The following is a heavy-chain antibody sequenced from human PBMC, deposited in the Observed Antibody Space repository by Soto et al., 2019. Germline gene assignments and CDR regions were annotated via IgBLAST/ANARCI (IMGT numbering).Heavy chain of an antibody. V-gene: IGHV4-4*02. CDR2: IYHNGSP. CDR1: GGSISSTNW. D-gene: IGHD2-21*01. J-gene: IGHJ5*02. CDR3: ATLPPRIVVTLLPIPT. Sequence: QVQLRQSGPGLVKTSGTLSLTCVVSGGSISSTNWWPWVRQPPGKSMEWIGEIYHNGSPTYSPSLRRRATISVDKSNNQFSLRLRSVTAADTAVYYCATLPPRIVVTLLPIPTWGQGIWVTVSS.